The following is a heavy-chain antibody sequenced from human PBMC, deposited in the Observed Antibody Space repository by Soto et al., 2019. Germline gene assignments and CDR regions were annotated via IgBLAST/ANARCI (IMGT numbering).Heavy chain of an antibody. CDR3: ARGYSGYDRRFYYDSSGYYLSFFDY. V-gene: IGHV4-39*01. J-gene: IGHJ4*02. CDR2: IYYSGST. D-gene: IGHD3-22*01. Sequence: SETLSLTCTVSGGSISSSSYYWGWIRQPPGKGLEWIGSIYYSGSTYYNPSLKSRVTISVDTSKNQFSLKLSSVTAADTAVYYCARGYSGYDRRFYYDSSGYYLSFFDYWGQGTLVTVSS. CDR1: GGSISSSSYY.